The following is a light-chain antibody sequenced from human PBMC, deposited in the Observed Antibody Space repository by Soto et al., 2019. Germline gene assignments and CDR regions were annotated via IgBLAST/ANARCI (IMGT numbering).Light chain of an antibody. CDR1: QSVYNT. J-gene: IGKJ4*01. V-gene: IGKV3-15*01. CDR3: QQYSKWPLT. CDR2: GAS. Sequence: EIVMTQSPTTLSVSPGERATLSCRASQSVYNTLAWYQQKPGQAPRLLIYGASTRATGIPARFSGSGSGTEFTLTISSLQSVDFATYYCQQYSKWPLTFGEGTKVEIK.